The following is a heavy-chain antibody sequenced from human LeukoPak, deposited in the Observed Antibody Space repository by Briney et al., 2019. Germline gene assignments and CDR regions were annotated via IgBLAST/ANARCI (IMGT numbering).Heavy chain of an antibody. D-gene: IGHD1-1*01. CDR1: EFTFGSYW. CDR2: IKQDGSEK. V-gene: IGHV3-7*03. CDR3: ARDRAVQYNWNDVPGDY. J-gene: IGHJ4*02. Sequence: GSLRLSCAASEFTFGSYWMSWVRQAPGKGLEWVANIKQDGSEKYYVDSVKGRFTISRDNAKNSLYLQMNSLRAEDTAVYYCARDRAVQYNWNDVPGDYWGQGSLVTVSS.